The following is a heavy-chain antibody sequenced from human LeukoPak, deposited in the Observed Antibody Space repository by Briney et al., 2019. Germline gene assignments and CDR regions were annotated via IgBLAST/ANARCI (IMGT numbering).Heavy chain of an antibody. V-gene: IGHV3-23*01. CDR2: ISGNGGDS. D-gene: IGHD4-17*01. J-gene: IGHJ6*02. Sequence: GGSLRLSCAASGFTFSTYAMTWVRQSPGQGLQWVSTISGNGGDSYYADSVKGRFTISRDNSKNTLYLQMNSLRAEDTAVYYCAKRDYGALGYHYYGMDVWGQGTTVTVSS. CDR3: AKRDYGALGYHYYGMDV. CDR1: GFTFSTYA.